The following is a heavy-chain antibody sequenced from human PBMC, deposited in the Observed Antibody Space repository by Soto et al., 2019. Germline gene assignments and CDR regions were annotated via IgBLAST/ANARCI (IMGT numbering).Heavy chain of an antibody. CDR1: GGSISSYY. V-gene: IGHV4-59*01. Sequence: SETLSLTCTVSGGSISSYYWSWIRQHPGKGLEWIGYVYYSGSTNYNPSLKSRVTISVDTSKNQFSLKLSSVTAADTAVYYCARTSYGDLAYYFDYWGQGTLVTVSS. CDR2: VYYSGST. CDR3: ARTSYGDLAYYFDY. J-gene: IGHJ4*02. D-gene: IGHD4-17*01.